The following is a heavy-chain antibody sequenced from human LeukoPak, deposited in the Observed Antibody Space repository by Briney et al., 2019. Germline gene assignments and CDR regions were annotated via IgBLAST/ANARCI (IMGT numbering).Heavy chain of an antibody. Sequence: SETLSLTCAVYGGSFSGYYWSWIRQPPGKGLEWIGEINHSGSTNYNPSLKNRVTISVDTSKNQFSLKLSSVTAADTAVYYCARGRRTYYDSSGYYHLDYWGQGTLVTVSS. D-gene: IGHD3-22*01. J-gene: IGHJ4*02. V-gene: IGHV4-34*01. CDR1: GGSFSGYY. CDR3: ARGRRTYYDSSGYYHLDY. CDR2: INHSGST.